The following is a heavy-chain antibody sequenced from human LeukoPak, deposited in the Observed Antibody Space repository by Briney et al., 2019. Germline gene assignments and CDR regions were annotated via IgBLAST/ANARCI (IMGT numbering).Heavy chain of an antibody. Sequence: GGSLRLSCSASGFTFRSSTMHWVRQAPGKGLEYVSSISNLGHRTFYSDSVKGRFTISRDNSKNPLYLQMSSLRTEDTALYYCVKDVSGSYAFDYWGQGTLVTASS. CDR2: ISNLGHRT. CDR1: GFTFRSST. D-gene: IGHD1-26*01. J-gene: IGHJ4*02. CDR3: VKDVSGSYAFDY. V-gene: IGHV3-64D*06.